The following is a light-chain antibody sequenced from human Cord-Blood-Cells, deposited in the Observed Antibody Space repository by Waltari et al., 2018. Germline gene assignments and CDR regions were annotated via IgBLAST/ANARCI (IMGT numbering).Light chain of an antibody. V-gene: IGKV3-11*01. J-gene: IGKJ4*01. CDR3: QQRSNG. CDR1: QSVSSY. Sequence: EIVLTQSPATLSLSPGERATLSCRASQSVSSYLAWYQQKPGQAPRLLIYEASNRATGIPARFSGSWSGTDFTLTISSLEPEDFAVDYCQQRSNGFGGGTKVEIK. CDR2: EAS.